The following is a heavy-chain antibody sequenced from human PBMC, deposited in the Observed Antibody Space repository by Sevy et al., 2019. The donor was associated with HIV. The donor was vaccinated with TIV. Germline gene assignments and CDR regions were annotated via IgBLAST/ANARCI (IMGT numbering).Heavy chain of an antibody. V-gene: IGHV3-33*01. CDR3: VRGADYYDSSAANCDY. J-gene: IGHJ4*02. Sequence: GGSLRLSCAASGFTFSKYGMHWVRQAPGKGLEWVALIWYDGSNKYYADSVKGRFTISRDNSKNTLYLQMNSLRAEDTAVYYCVRGADYYDSSAANCDYWGQGTLVTVSS. D-gene: IGHD3-22*01. CDR1: GFTFSKYG. CDR2: IWYDGSNK.